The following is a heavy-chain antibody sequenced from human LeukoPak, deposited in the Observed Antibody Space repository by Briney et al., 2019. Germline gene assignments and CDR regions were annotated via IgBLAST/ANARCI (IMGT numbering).Heavy chain of an antibody. CDR1: GYTFTGYY. D-gene: IGHD1-26*01. V-gene: IGHV1-2*02. Sequence: ASVKVSCKASGYTFTGYYMHWVRQAPGQGLEWMGWINPNSGGTNYAQKFQGRVTMTGDTSISTAYMEPTRLRSDDTAVYFCARIVGATPGWFDPWGQGTLVTVSS. J-gene: IGHJ5*02. CDR3: ARIVGATPGWFDP. CDR2: INPNSGGT.